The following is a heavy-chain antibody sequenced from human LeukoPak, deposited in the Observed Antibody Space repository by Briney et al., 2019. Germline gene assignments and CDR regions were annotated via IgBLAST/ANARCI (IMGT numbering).Heavy chain of an antibody. D-gene: IGHD3-3*01. CDR2: IYYSGST. CDR1: GVSISSYY. Sequence: SETLSLTCTVSGVSISSYYWSWIRQPPGKGLEWIGYIYYSGSTNYNPSLKSRVTISVDTSKNQFSLKLSSVTAADTAVYYCARTGGRTTFWSGSYYFDYWGQGTLVTVSS. CDR3: ARTGGRTTFWSGSYYFDY. J-gene: IGHJ4*02. V-gene: IGHV4-59*01.